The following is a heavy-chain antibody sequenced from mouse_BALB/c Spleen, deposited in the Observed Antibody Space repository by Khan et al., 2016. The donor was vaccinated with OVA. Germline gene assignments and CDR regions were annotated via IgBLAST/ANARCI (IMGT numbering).Heavy chain of an antibody. D-gene: IGHD3-3*01. V-gene: IGHV1-4*01. Sequence: QVQLKQSGAELVKPGASVKMSCKASGYTFTSYTMHWANQRPGQGLAWIGFFNLCSGYTMYNQKFKDKATLTADKSSSTAYMQLSSLTSEDSAVQYCGRKSERAYYWGKGTTLKVSS. J-gene: IGHJ2*01. CDR3: GRKSERAYY. CDR1: GYTFTSYT. CDR2: FNLCSGYT.